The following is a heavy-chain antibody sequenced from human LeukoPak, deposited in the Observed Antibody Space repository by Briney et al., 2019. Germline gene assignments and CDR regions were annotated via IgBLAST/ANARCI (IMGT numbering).Heavy chain of an antibody. V-gene: IGHV4-38-2*02. D-gene: IGHD3-9*01. CDR3: AGHVLRYFDWLPLPKDDAFDI. J-gene: IGHJ3*02. CDR2: IYHSGRT. CDR1: GYSISSGYY. Sequence: PSETLSLTCTVSGYSISSGYYWGWIRQPPGKGLEWIGSIYHSGRTFYNPSLKSRVTISVDTSKNQFSLKLSSVTAADTAVYYCAGHVLRYFDWLPLPKDDAFDIWGQGTMVTVSS.